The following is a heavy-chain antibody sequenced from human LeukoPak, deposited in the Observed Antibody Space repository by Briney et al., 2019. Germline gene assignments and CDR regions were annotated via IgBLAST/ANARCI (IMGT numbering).Heavy chain of an antibody. D-gene: IGHD5-24*01. CDR1: GFTVSSNY. V-gene: IGHV3-66*01. Sequence: GGSLRLSCAASGFTVSSNYMSWVRRAPGKGLEWVSVIYSGGSTYYADSVKGRFTISRDNSKNTLHLQMNSLRAEDTAVYYCARVVDGYNYGEGAFDIWGQGTMVTVSS. J-gene: IGHJ3*02. CDR3: ARVVDGYNYGEGAFDI. CDR2: IYSGGST.